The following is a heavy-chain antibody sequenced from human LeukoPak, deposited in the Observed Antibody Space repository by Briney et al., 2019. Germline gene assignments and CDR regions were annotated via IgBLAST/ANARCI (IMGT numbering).Heavy chain of an antibody. CDR3: TKEHWGPEY. V-gene: IGHV3-7*03. CDR1: GFTLSHHW. CDR2: IKEDGSHT. J-gene: IGHJ1*01. Sequence: HPGGSLRLSCAASGFTLSHHWMTWVRQAPGKGLEWVANIKEDGSHTNYVDSVKGRFTLSRDNAKNSVYLQMNSLRAEDTAVYYCTKEHWGPEYWGQGTPVTVSS. D-gene: IGHD7-27*01.